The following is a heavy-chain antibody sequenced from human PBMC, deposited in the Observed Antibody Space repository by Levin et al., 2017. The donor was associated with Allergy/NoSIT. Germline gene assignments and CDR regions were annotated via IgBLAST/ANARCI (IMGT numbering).Heavy chain of an antibody. CDR3: AKDLSSSPTANDY. CDR2: ISGYSGST. J-gene: IGHJ3*01. V-gene: IGHV3-23*01. D-gene: IGHD2/OR15-2a*01. CDR1: GFTFSTYV. Sequence: PGGSLRLSCAASGFTFSTYVMSWVRQAPGKGLEWVSGISGYSGSTYYADSVTGRFTISRDNSTNTLYLQMNSLRADHTAVYYCAKDLSSSPTANDYWGQGTMVTVSS.